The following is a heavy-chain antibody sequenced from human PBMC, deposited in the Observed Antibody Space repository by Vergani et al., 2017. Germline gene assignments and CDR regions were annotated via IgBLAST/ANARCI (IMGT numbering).Heavy chain of an antibody. Sequence: QVQLQESGPGLVKPSQTLSLTCTVSGGSISSGGYYWSWIRQHPGKGLEWIGYIYYSGSTYYNPSLKSRVTISVETSKNQFSLKLSSVTAADTAVYYCATLGGNTIFGVVIEYYFDYWGQGTLVTVSS. D-gene: IGHD3-3*01. J-gene: IGHJ4*02. V-gene: IGHV4-31*03. CDR1: GGSISSGGYY. CDR3: ATLGGNTIFGVVIEYYFDY. CDR2: IYYSGST.